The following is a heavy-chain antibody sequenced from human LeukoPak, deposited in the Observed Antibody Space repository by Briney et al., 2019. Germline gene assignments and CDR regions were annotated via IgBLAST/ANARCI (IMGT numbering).Heavy chain of an antibody. J-gene: IGHJ4*02. CDR1: GFTFSSYE. CDR3: ARTLYYYDSSGYYEDY. V-gene: IGHV3-48*03. Sequence: GGSLRLSCAASGFTFSSYEMNWVRQAPGKGLEWVSYISSSGSTIYYADSVKGRFTISRDNAKDSLYLQMNSLRAEDTAVYYCARTLYYYDSSGYYEDYWGQGTLVTVSS. CDR2: ISSSGSTI. D-gene: IGHD3-22*01.